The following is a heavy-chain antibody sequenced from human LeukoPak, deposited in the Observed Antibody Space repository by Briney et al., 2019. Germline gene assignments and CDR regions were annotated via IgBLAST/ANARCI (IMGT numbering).Heavy chain of an antibody. J-gene: IGHJ4*02. V-gene: IGHV3-53*01. CDR3: ASSPVGARRKGAFDY. CDR1: GFTFNRDW. D-gene: IGHD1-26*01. CDR2: IYSGGST. Sequence: GGSLRLSCTASGFTFNRDWTAWVRQAPGKGLEWVSVIYSGGSTYYADSVKGRFTISRDSSKNTLYLQMNSLRAEDTAVYYCASSPVGARRKGAFDYWGQGTLVTVSS.